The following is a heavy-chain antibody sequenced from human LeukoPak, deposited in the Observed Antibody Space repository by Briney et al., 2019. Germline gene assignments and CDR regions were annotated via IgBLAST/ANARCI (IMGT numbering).Heavy chain of an antibody. CDR1: GFTFSSYS. J-gene: IGHJ3*01. V-gene: IGHV3-48*01. Sequence: GGSLRLSCAASGFTFSSYSMNWVRQAPGKGLEWVSNISSSSSTIYYAVSVKGRFTISRDNSKRTVYLQMNSLRAEDTAMYYCAKDPNGDYVGAFDFWGQGTLVTVSS. CDR2: ISSSSSTI. CDR3: AKDPNGDYVGAFDF. D-gene: IGHD4-23*01.